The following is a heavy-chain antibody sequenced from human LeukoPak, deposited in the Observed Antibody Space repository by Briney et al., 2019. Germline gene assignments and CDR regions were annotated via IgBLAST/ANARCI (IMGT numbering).Heavy chain of an antibody. D-gene: IGHD3-9*01. V-gene: IGHV1-46*01. J-gene: IGHJ6*03. Sequence: GASVKVSCKASGYTFTSYYMHWVRQAPGQGLEWMGIINPSGGSTSYAQKFQGRVTMTRDTSTSTVYMELSSLRSEDTAAYYCARAPTGYDILTGTSPDMDVWGKGTTVTISS. CDR2: INPSGGST. CDR1: GYTFTSYY. CDR3: ARAPTGYDILTGTSPDMDV.